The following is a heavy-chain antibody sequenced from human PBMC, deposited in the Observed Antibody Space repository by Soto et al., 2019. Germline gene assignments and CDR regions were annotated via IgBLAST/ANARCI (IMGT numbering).Heavy chain of an antibody. D-gene: IGHD5-18*01. Sequence: QVQLVQSGAEVKKPESSVKVSCKAPGGTFSTYAISWVRQAPGQGLEWMGGIIPMFGTANYAQRFQDRVTITADEYTKTVYMELSSLRSEDTAVYFCASGIQLWLRRINNGYSGWGQGTLVTVSS. CDR2: IIPMFGTA. CDR3: ASGIQLWLRRINNGYSG. V-gene: IGHV1-69*12. CDR1: GGTFSTYA. J-gene: IGHJ4*02.